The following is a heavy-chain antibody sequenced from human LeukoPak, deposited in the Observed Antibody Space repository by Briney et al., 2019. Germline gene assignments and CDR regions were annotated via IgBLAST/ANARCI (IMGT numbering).Heavy chain of an antibody. D-gene: IGHD1-26*01. CDR1: GGSPSSYY. CDR3: VRAGQGWWELPMGRY. V-gene: IGHV4-38-2*02. Sequence: PPETLSLTSTVSGGSPSSYYWSWIRQPPRKGLGWIGSFYHSKSTYYNPSLESRVTISVATSKNQFSLKLSSVTAADTAVYYWVRAGQGWWELPMGRYWGQGTLVTVSS. CDR2: FYHSKST. J-gene: IGHJ4*02.